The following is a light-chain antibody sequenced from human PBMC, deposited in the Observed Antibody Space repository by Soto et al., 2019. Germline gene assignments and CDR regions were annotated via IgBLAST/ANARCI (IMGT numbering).Light chain of an antibody. Sequence: IQMTQSPSTLSASVGDRVTITCRASQNINTWLAWYQQKPGKAPRLLIYRASSLENGVPSRFGGRGSGTQFIFTISSLQPDDSATYCCQQYSRDSTFGQGTKVEIK. V-gene: IGKV1-5*03. J-gene: IGKJ1*01. CDR2: RAS. CDR1: QNINTW. CDR3: QQYSRDST.